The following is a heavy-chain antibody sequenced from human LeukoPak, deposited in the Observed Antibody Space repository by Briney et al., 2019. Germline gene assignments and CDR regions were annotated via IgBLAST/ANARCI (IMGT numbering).Heavy chain of an antibody. J-gene: IGHJ4*02. D-gene: IGHD3-22*01. V-gene: IGHV3-33*01. CDR3: ARRGYYDSSGYYNFDD. CDR1: GFTFSSYG. CDR2: IWYDGSNK. Sequence: GGSLRLSCAASGFTFSSYGMHWVRQAPGKGLEWVAVIWYDGSNKYYADSVKGRFTISRDNSKNTLYLQMNSLRAEDTAVYYCARRGYYDSSGYYNFDDWGQGTLVTVSS.